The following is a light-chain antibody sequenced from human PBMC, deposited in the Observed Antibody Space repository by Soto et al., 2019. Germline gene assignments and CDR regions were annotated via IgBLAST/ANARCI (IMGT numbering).Light chain of an antibody. Sequence: EIVMTQSPATLSVSPGERATLSCRASQSVGSFLAWYQQKPGQAPRLVIYGASTRATGIPARFSGSGSGSGTEFTLTIGSLQSEDFAVYYCQQYSSSPSFGQGTRLEIK. V-gene: IGKV3D-15*01. CDR1: QSVGSF. CDR2: GAS. J-gene: IGKJ5*01. CDR3: QQYSSSPS.